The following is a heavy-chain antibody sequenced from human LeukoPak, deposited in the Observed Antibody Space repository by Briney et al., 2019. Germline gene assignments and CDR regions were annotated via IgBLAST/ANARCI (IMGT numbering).Heavy chain of an antibody. V-gene: IGHV3-13*01. CDR1: GFTFSSYD. D-gene: IGHD3-10*02. CDR3: AELGITMIGGV. CDR2: IGTAGDT. J-gene: IGHJ6*04. Sequence: GSLRLSCAASGFTFSSYDMHWVRQATGKGLEWVSAIGTAGDTYYPGSVKGRFTISRENAKNSLYLQMNSLRAGDTAVYYCAELGITMIGGVWGKGTTVTISS.